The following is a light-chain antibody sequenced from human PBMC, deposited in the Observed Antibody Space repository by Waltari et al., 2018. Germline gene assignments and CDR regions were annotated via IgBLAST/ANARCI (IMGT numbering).Light chain of an antibody. CDR2: EGT. CDR3: FSYADGRSLV. V-gene: IGLV2-23*01. CDR1: STDLGSSTL. Sequence: QSALTQPASVSGSPGQSITISCTGSSTDLGSSTLVSWYQHHPDNAPKRPIYEGTARPPGISHRFAGSKSGHTASRTISTLQAEDEADYYCFSYADGRSLVFGGGTKLTVL. J-gene: IGLJ2*01.